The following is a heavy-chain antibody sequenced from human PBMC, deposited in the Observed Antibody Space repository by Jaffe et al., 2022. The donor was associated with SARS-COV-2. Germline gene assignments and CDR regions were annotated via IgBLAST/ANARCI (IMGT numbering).Heavy chain of an antibody. V-gene: IGHV3-74*01. J-gene: IGHJ3*02. Sequence: EVQLVESGGGLVQPGGSLRLSCAASGFTFSSYWMHWVRQAPGKGLVWVSRINSDGSSTSYADSVKGRFTISRDNAKNTLYLQMNSLRAEDTAVYYCARGGFRGDFWSGYSLDAFDIWGQGTMVTVSS. CDR3: ARGGFRGDFWSGYSLDAFDI. CDR2: INSDGSST. CDR1: GFTFSSYW. D-gene: IGHD3-3*01.